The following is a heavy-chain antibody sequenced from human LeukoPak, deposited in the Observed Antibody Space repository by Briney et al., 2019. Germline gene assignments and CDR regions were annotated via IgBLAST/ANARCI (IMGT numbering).Heavy chain of an antibody. CDR1: GYTFTGYY. D-gene: IGHD3-10*01. CDR2: INPNSGGT. CDR3: ASTSLSMVRGDYYYYYYMDV. V-gene: IGHV1-2*02. Sequence: ASVKVSCKASGYTFTGYYMHWVRQAPGQGLEWMGWINPNSGGTNYAQKFQGRVTITTDESTSTAYMELSSLRSEDTAVYYCASTSLSMVRGDYYYYYYMDVWGKGTTVTVSS. J-gene: IGHJ6*03.